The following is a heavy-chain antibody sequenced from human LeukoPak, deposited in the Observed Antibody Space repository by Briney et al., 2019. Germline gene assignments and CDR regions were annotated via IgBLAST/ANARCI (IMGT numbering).Heavy chain of an antibody. CDR2: MNPNSGNT. CDR3: ARGGGSWNWFDP. J-gene: IGHJ5*02. CDR1: GYTFISYD. Sequence: ASVKVSCKASGYTFISYDINWVRQDTGQGLEWMGWMNPNSGNTGYAQKFQGRVTMTRNTSISTAYMELSSLTSEDTAVYYCARGGGSWNWFDPWGQGTLVTVSS. D-gene: IGHD2-15*01. V-gene: IGHV1-8*01.